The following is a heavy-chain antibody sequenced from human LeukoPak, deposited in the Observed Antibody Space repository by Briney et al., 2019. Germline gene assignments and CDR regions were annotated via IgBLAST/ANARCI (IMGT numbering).Heavy chain of an antibody. Sequence: ASVKVSCKASGYSLTDYSIHWVRQGQAPGQGLEWMGWIKPNGGGTKFTQKFQGRVTLTSDTSSSTVYMELNWLTSDDTAIYYCARDRNNNWWGGSDYWGQGTLVTVS. CDR1: GYSLTDYS. J-gene: IGHJ4*02. D-gene: IGHD1-1*01. CDR3: ARDRNNNWWGGSDY. V-gene: IGHV1-2*02. CDR2: IKPNGGGT.